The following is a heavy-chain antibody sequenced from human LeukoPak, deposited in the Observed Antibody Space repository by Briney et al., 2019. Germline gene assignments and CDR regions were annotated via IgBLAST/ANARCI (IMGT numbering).Heavy chain of an antibody. V-gene: IGHV1-18*01. CDR2: ISAYNGNT. J-gene: IGHJ4*02. D-gene: IGHD3-22*01. CDR1: GYTFTSYG. CDR3: ARGYDSSGYKTNSDY. Sequence: ASVEVSCKASGYTFTSYGISWVRQAPGQGLEWMGWISAYNGNTNYAQKLQGRVTMTTDTSTSTAYMELRSLRSEDTAVYYCARGYDSSGYKTNSDYWGQGTLVTVSS.